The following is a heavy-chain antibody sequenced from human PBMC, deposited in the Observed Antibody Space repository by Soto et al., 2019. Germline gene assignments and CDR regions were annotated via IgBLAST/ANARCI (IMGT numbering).Heavy chain of an antibody. CDR3: AGGWGRIFDY. CDR1: GSSISSISYY. D-gene: IGHD6-19*01. J-gene: IGHJ4*02. Sequence: SETLSLTCTVSGSSISSISYYWGLIRQPPGKGLERIANIYYSGSTNYKPSIKSRVAISVDTSKNLFSLKLSFGTAADSCVYCCAGGWGRIFDYWGQG. CDR2: IYYSGST. V-gene: IGHV4-39*01.